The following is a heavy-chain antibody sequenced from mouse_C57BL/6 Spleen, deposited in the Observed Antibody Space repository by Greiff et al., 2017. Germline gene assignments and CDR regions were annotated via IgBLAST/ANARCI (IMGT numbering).Heavy chain of an antibody. V-gene: IGHV1-61*01. Sequence: QVQLQQPGAELVRPGSSVKLSCKASGYTFTSYWMDWVKQRPGQGLEWIGNIYPSDSETHYNQKFKDKATLTVDKSSSTAYMQLSSLTSEDSAVYYWARSERYRAWFAYWGQGTLVTVSA. J-gene: IGHJ3*01. CDR3: ARSERYRAWFAY. CDR2: IYPSDSET. CDR1: GYTFTSYW. D-gene: IGHD2-14*01.